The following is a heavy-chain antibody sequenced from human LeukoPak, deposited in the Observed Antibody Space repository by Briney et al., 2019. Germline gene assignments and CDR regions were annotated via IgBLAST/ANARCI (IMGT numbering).Heavy chain of an antibody. J-gene: IGHJ4*02. CDR1: GFAFTTYT. CDR3: ARDGGSALDY. V-gene: IGHV3-21*04. Sequence: GGSLRLSCAASGFAFTTYTMHWVRQAPGKGLEWVSSISSAGSFIYYADSLKGRISISRDNAKNSLYLHLNGLRAEETAIYYCARDGGSALDYWGQGTLVTVS. CDR2: ISSAGSFI. D-gene: IGHD3-16*01.